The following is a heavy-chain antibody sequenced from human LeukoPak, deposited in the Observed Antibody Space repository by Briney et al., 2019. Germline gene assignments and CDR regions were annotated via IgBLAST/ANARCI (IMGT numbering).Heavy chain of an antibody. D-gene: IGHD3-22*01. CDR3: ARDMPDYYDSSGYYWHY. Sequence: SETLSLTCTVSGGSISSSSCYWGWIRQPPGKGLEWIGSIYYSGSTYYNPSLKSRVTISVDTSKNQFSLKLSSVTAADTAVYYCARDMPDYYDSSGYYWHYWGQGTLVTVSS. J-gene: IGHJ4*02. V-gene: IGHV4-39*07. CDR1: GGSISSSSCY. CDR2: IYYSGST.